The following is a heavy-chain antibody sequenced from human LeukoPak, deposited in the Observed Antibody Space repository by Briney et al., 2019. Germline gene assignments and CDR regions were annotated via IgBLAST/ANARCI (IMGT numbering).Heavy chain of an antibody. V-gene: IGHV3-23*01. CDR1: GFTFSSYA. CDR3: AKVPMTTVTYAPLPDSLYYFDY. CDR2: ISGSGGST. Sequence: DPGGSLRLSCAASGFTFSSYAMSWVRQAPGKGLEWVSAISGSGGSTYYADSVKGRFTISRDNSKNTLYLQMNSLRAEDTAVYYCAKVPMTTVTYAPLPDSLYYFDYWGQGTLVTVSS. D-gene: IGHD4-11*01. J-gene: IGHJ4*02.